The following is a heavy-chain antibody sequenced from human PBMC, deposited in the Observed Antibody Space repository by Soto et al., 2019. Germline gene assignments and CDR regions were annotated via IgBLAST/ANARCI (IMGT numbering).Heavy chain of an antibody. V-gene: IGHV3-23*01. Sequence: GGSLRLSCAASGFTFSSYAMSWVRQAPGKGLEWVSAISGSGGSTYYADSVKGRFTISRDNSKNTLCLQMNSLRAEDTAVYYCASVVVAATFDYWGQGTLVTVSS. CDR1: GFTFSSYA. D-gene: IGHD2-15*01. CDR2: ISGSGGST. J-gene: IGHJ4*02. CDR3: ASVVVAATFDY.